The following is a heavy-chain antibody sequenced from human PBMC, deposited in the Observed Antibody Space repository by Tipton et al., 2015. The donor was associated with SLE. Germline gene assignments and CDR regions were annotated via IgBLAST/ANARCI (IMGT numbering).Heavy chain of an antibody. Sequence: TLSLTCTVSGGSISSSPYYWAWLRQPPWKGLDWIGTVYSGGNTYHIPSLKTRDTISVDTSRNQFSLKLTSVTAADTAVYYCARQSEYSDWTGFWFDPWGQGTLVTVSS. J-gene: IGHJ5*02. CDR2: VYSGGNT. D-gene: IGHD3/OR15-3a*01. V-gene: IGHV4-39*07. CDR3: ARQSEYSDWTGFWFDP. CDR1: GGSISSSPYY.